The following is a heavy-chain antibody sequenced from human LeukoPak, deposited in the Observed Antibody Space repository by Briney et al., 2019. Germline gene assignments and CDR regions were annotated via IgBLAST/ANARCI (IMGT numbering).Heavy chain of an antibody. V-gene: IGHV4-59*01. CDR2: IYYSGST. D-gene: IGHD5-24*01. J-gene: IGHJ6*03. Sequence: SETLPLTCTVSGGSISSYYWSWIRQPPGKGLEWIGYIYYSGSTNYNPSLKSRVTISVDTSKNQFSLKLSSVTAADTAVYYCARTPGGWLQYDFYYYYYMDVWGKGTTVTVSS. CDR1: GGSISSYY. CDR3: ARTPGGWLQYDFYYYYYMDV.